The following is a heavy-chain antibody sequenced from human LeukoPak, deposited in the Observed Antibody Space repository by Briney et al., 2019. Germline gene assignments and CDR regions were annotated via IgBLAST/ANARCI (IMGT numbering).Heavy chain of an antibody. CDR3: AKSISSPGRYYYYYMDV. D-gene: IGHD6-13*01. V-gene: IGHV3-23*01. CDR2: ISPSGHST. J-gene: IGHJ6*03. Sequence: GGSLRLSCAASGFIFSNFGMNWVREAPGEGLEWVSAISPSGHSTAYADSVKGRFTISRDNSKNTLYLQMNSLRAEDTAVYYCAKSISSPGRYYYYYMDVWGKGTTVTVSS. CDR1: GFIFSNFG.